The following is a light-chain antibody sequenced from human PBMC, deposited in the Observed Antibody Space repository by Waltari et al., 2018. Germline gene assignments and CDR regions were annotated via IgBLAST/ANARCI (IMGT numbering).Light chain of an antibody. CDR1: QSVGSY. V-gene: IGKV3-11*01. CDR3: QQRSIWPPLT. Sequence: EIVLTQSLATLSLSPGERATLSCRASQSVGSYLAWYQQRPGQAPRLLIYDASNRATGIPARFSGSGSGTDFTLTISSLEPEDFAVYYCQQRSIWPPLTFGGGTKVEIK. J-gene: IGKJ4*01. CDR2: DAS.